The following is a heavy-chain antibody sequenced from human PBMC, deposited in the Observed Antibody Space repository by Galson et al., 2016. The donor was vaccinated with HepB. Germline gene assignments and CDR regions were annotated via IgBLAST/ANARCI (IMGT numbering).Heavy chain of an antibody. D-gene: IGHD6-13*01. CDR3: TKDINSSNWYGHYYYYAVDI. Sequence: SLRLSCAASGFTFSSYSMNWVRQAPGKGLEWVCLITWDGGSTYYADSVRGRFTVSRDNSKNSLYLQMNSLRPEDSALYYCTKDINSSNWYGHYYYYAVDIWGRGTTVTVSS. CDR2: ITWDGGST. CDR1: GFTFSSYS. J-gene: IGHJ6*02. V-gene: IGHV3-43D*03.